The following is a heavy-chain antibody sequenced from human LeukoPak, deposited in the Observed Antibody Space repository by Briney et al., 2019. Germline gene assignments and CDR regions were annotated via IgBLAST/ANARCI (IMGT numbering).Heavy chain of an antibody. V-gene: IGHV4-39*07. J-gene: IGHJ4*02. CDR3: ARSGSYGVYFDY. Sequence: PSENLSLTCTVSGGSISSSSHYWGWIRQPPGKGLEWIGSIYYSGSTYYNPSLKSRVTISVDTSKNQFSLKLSSVTAADTAVYYCARSGSYGVYFDYWGQGTLVTVSS. CDR2: IYYSGST. D-gene: IGHD5-18*01. CDR1: GGSISSSSHY.